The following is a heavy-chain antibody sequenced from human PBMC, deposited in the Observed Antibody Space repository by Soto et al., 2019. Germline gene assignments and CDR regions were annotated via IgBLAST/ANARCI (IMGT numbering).Heavy chain of an antibody. D-gene: IGHD6-19*01. CDR3: ARGVRAVAGPNLYYYYYGMYV. CDR2: IIPIFGTA. J-gene: IGHJ6*02. V-gene: IGHV1-69*13. Sequence: ASVKVSCKASGGTFSSYAISWVRQAPGQGLEWMGGIIPIFGTANYAQKFQGRVTITADESTSTAYMELSSLRSEDTAVYYCARGVRAVAGPNLYYYYYGMYVWGQGTTVTVSS. CDR1: GGTFSSYA.